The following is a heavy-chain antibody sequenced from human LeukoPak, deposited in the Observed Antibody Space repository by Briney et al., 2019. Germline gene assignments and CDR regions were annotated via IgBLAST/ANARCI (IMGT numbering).Heavy chain of an antibody. J-gene: IGHJ5*02. D-gene: IGHD3-9*01. V-gene: IGHV4-39*01. CDR3: VRQRYSDWSCIDP. Sequence: SETLSLTCTVSGGSINSYYWGWIRQPPGKGLEWIGNIYYSGSTSYNPSLKSRVTISIDASKKQFSLKLMSVTAADTAVYYCVRQRYSDWSCIDPWGQGTLVTVSS. CDR2: IYYSGST. CDR1: GGSINSYY.